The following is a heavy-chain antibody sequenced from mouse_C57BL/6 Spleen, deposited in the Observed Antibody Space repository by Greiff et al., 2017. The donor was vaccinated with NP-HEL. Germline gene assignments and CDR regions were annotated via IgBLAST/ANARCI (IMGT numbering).Heavy chain of an antibody. Sequence: VHVKQSGPELVKPGASVKMSCKASGYTFTDYNMHWVKQSHGKSLEWIGYINPNNGGTSYNQKFKGKATLTVNKSSSTAYMELRSLTSEDSAVYYCARGEWLLRGYFDYWGQGTTLTVSS. CDR1: GYTFTDYN. CDR3: ARGEWLLRGYFDY. CDR2: INPNNGGT. V-gene: IGHV1-22*01. J-gene: IGHJ2*01. D-gene: IGHD2-3*01.